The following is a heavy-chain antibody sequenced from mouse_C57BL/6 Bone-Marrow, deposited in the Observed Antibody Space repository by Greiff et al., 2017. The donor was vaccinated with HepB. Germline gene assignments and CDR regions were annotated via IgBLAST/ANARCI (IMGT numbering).Heavy chain of an antibody. V-gene: IGHV2-5*01. CDR3: AKKREHYYGSSYPLFDY. D-gene: IGHD1-1*01. CDR2: IWRGGST. Sequence: VQGVESGPGLVQPSQSLSITCTVSGFSLTSYGVHWVRQSPGKGLEWLGVIWRGGSTDYNAAFMSRLSITKDNSKSQVFFKMNSLQADDTAIYYCAKKREHYYGSSYPLFDYWGQGTTLTVSS. CDR1: GFSLTSYG. J-gene: IGHJ2*01.